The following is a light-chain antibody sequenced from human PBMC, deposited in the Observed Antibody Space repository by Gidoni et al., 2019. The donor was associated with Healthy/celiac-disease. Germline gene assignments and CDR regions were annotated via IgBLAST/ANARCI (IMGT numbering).Light chain of an antibody. CDR2: GAS. CDR3: QQYET. J-gene: IGKJ3*01. V-gene: IGKV3-15*01. CDR1: QRVSSN. Sequence: EIVMTQSPATLSVSPGERATLSCRASQRVSSNLAWYQQKPGQAPRLLIYGASTRATGIPARFSGSGSGTEFTLTISSLQSEDFEVYYCQQYETFXPXTKVEIK.